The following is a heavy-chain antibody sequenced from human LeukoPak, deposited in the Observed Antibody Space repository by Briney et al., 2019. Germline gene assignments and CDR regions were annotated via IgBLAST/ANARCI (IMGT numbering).Heavy chain of an antibody. V-gene: IGHV3-33*01. J-gene: IGHJ3*02. CDR2: IWYDGSNK. Sequence: GGSLRLSCAASGFTFSSYGMHWVRQAPGKGLEWVAVIWYDGSNKYYADSVKGRFTISRDNSKNTLYLQMNSLRAEDTAVYYCARGRSLRAFDIWGRGTMVTVSS. CDR1: GFTFSSYG. CDR3: ARGRSLRAFDI.